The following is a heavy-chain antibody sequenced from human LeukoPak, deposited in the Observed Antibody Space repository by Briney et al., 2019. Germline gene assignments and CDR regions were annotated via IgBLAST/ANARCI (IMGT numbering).Heavy chain of an antibody. CDR1: GHTFTGYY. CDR2: INPGNGDT. J-gene: IGHJ4*02. CDR3: TLYNY. D-gene: IGHD2-2*02. Sequence: ASVKVSCKASGHTFTGYYMHWVRQAPGQSLEWMGCINPGNGDTKYSQEFQGRVTITRDTSATTAYMELSSLRSDDMAVYYCTLYNYWGQGTLVTVSS. V-gene: IGHV1-3*03.